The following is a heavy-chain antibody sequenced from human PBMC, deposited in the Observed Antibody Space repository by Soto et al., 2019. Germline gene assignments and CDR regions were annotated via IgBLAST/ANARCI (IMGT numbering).Heavy chain of an antibody. V-gene: IGHV5-10-1*04. CDR1: EYSVTSDW. CDR2: IDPSDSYT. Sequence: GEPLKISCKGSEYSVTSDWIRWMRQMPWKAMEGSWGIDPSDSYTRYSPPFQGQVTISADKSISTAYLQWSSLKASDTAMYYCARSKAYCSGGSCYSYYGMDVWGQGTTVTVSS. J-gene: IGHJ6*02. D-gene: IGHD2-15*01. CDR3: ARSKAYCSGGSCYSYYGMDV.